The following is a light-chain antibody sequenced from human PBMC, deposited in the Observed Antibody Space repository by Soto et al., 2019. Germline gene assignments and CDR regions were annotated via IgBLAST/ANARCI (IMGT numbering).Light chain of an antibody. J-gene: IGKJ1*01. CDR1: QSVSSSY. Sequence: EIVLTQSPGTLSLSPGERATLSCRASQSVSSSYLAWYQQKPGQAPRLLIYAASSRATGIPDRFSGSGSGPDFTPTISRLEPEDFAVYYCQQYGSSQWTFGQGTKVEIK. CDR2: AAS. V-gene: IGKV3-20*01. CDR3: QQYGSSQWT.